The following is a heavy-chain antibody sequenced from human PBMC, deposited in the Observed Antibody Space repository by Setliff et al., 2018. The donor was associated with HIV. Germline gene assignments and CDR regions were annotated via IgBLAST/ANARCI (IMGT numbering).Heavy chain of an antibody. J-gene: IGHJ6*03. CDR2: INHSGST. CDR3: ARGRVDIVVTDYLDV. V-gene: IGHV4-34*01. D-gene: IGHD5-12*01. Sequence: SETLSLTCAVYGGSFSNYYWSWIRQPPGEGLEWIGEINHSGSTNHNPSLKSRVTISVDPSKNQFSLKLSSVTAADTAMYYCARGRVDIVVTDYLDVWGKGTTVTV. CDR1: GGSFSNYY.